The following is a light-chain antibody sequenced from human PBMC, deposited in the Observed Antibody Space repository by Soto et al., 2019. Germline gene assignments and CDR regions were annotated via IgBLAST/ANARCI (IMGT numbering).Light chain of an antibody. J-gene: IGKJ3*01. V-gene: IGKV1-27*01. CDR1: QGMSNS. CDR2: AAS. Sequence: DIQMTQSPSSLSASVGDRVTITCRASQGMSNSLAWYQLKPGKVPKLLIFAASTLQSGVPSRFSGSGSGTDFTLTISGLQPEDVATYYCQKYNSAPLTFGPGTKVDI. CDR3: QKYNSAPLT.